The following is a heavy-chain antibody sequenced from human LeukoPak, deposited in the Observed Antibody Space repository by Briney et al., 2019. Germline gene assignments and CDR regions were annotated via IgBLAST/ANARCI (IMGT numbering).Heavy chain of an antibody. D-gene: IGHD3-22*01. V-gene: IGHV3-7*01. CDR3: ARDDAYYDSSGFDY. J-gene: IGHJ4*02. CDR2: IKQDGSEK. Sequence: PGGSLRLSCAASGFTFSSYWMSWVRQAPGKGLEWVANIKQDGSEKYYVDSVKGRFTISRDNAKNSLYLQMNSLRAEDTAVYYCARDDAYYDSSGFDYWGQGTLVTASS. CDR1: GFTFSSYW.